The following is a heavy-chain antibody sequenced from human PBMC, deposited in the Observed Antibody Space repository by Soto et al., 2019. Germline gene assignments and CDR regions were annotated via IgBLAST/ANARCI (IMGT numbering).Heavy chain of an antibody. J-gene: IGHJ6*02. CDR1: GFTFSGSA. CDR3: TRHSPGNYYYYGMDV. CDR2: IRSKANSYAT. V-gene: IGHV3-73*01. Sequence: GGSLRLSCAASGFTFSGSAMHWVRQASGKGLEWVGRIRSKANSYATAYAASVKGRFTISRDDSKNTAYLQMNSLKTEDTAVYYCTRHSPGNYYYYGMDVWGQGTLVTVSS.